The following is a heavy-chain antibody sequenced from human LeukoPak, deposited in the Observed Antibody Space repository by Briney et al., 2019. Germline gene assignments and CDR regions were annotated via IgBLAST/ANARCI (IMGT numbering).Heavy chain of an antibody. CDR1: GGSFSGYY. V-gene: IGHV4-59*10. CDR2: ASTSGST. D-gene: IGHD6-6*01. J-gene: IGHJ4*02. Sequence: SETLSLTCAVYGGSFSGYYWSWLRQPAGKGLEWIGRASTSGSTNYNPSLKSRVTMSLDTSKNQFSLKLSSVTAADTAVYYCARVTDSSSYYFDYWGQGTLVTVSS. CDR3: ARVTDSSSYYFDY.